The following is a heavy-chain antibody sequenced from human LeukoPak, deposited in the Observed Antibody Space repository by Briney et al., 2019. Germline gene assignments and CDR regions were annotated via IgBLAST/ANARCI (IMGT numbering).Heavy chain of an antibody. D-gene: IGHD2/OR15-2a*01. Sequence: GESLKISCKGSGYSFTSYWIGWVRQMPGEGLEWMGRIDPSDSYTDYSPSFQGHVTISADKSISTAYLQWSSLKASDTAVYYCGRQTTLTAVDYWGQGTLVTVSS. CDR2: IDPSDSYT. CDR1: GYSFTSYW. V-gene: IGHV5-10-1*01. CDR3: GRQTTLTAVDY. J-gene: IGHJ4*02.